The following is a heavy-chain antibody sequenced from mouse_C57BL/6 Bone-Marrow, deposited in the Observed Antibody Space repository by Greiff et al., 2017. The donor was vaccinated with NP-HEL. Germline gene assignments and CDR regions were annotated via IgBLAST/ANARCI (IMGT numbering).Heavy chain of an antibody. J-gene: IGHJ1*03. CDR1: GFNINDYY. Sequence: VQLQQSGAELVRPGASVKLSCTASGFNINDYYMHWVKQRPEQGLEWIGRIDPADGDTDYAPKFQGKATMTADTSSNTAFLQLSSLTSEDTAVYYCHSNWYFDVWGTGTTVTVSA. CDR2: IDPADGDT. D-gene: IGHD2-5*01. CDR3: HSNWYFDV. V-gene: IGHV14-1*01.